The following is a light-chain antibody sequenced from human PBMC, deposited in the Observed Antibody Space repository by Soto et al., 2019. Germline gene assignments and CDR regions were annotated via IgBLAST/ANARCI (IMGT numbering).Light chain of an antibody. CDR1: QGIRNY. CDR2: AAS. CDR3: QKYNRAPWT. Sequence: DIQMTQSPSSLSASVGDRVTITCRASQGIRNYLAWYQQKPGKVPKLLIYAASTLQSGVSSRFSGSGSGTDFTLTISSVQPEDVATYYCQKYNRAPWTFGQGTKVEIK. J-gene: IGKJ1*01. V-gene: IGKV1-27*01.